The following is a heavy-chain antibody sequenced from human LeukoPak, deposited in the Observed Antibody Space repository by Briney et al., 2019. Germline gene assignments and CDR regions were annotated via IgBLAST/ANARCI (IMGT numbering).Heavy chain of an antibody. CDR1: GGSISSSSYY. D-gene: IGHD6-19*01. J-gene: IGHJ3*02. CDR2: IYYSGST. CDR3: ARDRRIGIAVDWPAFDI. V-gene: IGHV4-39*07. Sequence: PSETLSLTCTVSGGSISSSSYYWGWIRQPPGKGLEWIGSIYYSGSTYYNPSLKSRVTISVDTSKNQFSLKLSSVTAADTAVYYCARDRRIGIAVDWPAFDIWGQGTMVTVSS.